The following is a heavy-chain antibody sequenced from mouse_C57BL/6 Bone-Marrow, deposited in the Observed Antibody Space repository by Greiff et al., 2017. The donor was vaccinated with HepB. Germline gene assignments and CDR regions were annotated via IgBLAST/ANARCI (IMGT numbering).Heavy chain of an antibody. CDR1: GYTFTDYN. CDR2: INPNNGGT. J-gene: IGHJ4*01. CDR3: AREGRNYYGSSYAMDY. D-gene: IGHD1-1*01. V-gene: IGHV1-18*01. Sequence: VQLKQSGPELVKPGASVKIPCKASGYTFTDYNMDWVKQSHGKSLEWIGDINPNNGGTIYNQKFKGKATLTVDKSSSTAYMELRSLTSEDTAVYYCAREGRNYYGSSYAMDYWGQGTSVTVSS.